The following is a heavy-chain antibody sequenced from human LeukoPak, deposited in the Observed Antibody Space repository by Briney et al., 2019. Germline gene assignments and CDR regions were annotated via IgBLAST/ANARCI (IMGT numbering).Heavy chain of an antibody. D-gene: IGHD5-18*01. J-gene: IGHJ4*02. V-gene: IGHV4-34*01. CDR3: ARPIRGYSYGGFDY. CDR2: NNHSGST. Sequence: SETLSLTCAVYGGSFSGYYWSWIRQPPGKGLEWIGENNHSGSTNYNPSLKSRVTISVDTSKNQFSLKLSSVTAADTAVYYCARPIRGYSYGGFDYWGQGTLVTVSS. CDR1: GGSFSGYY.